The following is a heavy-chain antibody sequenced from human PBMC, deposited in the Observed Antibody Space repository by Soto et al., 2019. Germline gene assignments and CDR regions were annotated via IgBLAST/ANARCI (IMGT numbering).Heavy chain of an antibody. J-gene: IGHJ5*02. CDR3: ARAGHITIFGVVMNRSHWFDP. D-gene: IGHD3-3*01. CDR1: GGSVSSGSYY. Sequence: PSETLSLTCTVSGGSVSSGSYYWSWIRQPPGKGLEWIGYIYYSGSTNYNPSLKSRVTISVDTSKNQFSLKLSSVTAADTAVYYCARAGHITIFGVVMNRSHWFDPWGQGTLVTVSS. V-gene: IGHV4-61*01. CDR2: IYYSGST.